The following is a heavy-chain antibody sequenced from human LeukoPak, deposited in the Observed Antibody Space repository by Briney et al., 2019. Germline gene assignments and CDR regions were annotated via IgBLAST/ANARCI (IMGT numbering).Heavy chain of an antibody. CDR1: GFTFSSYS. CDR2: IYSGGST. J-gene: IGHJ5*02. V-gene: IGHV3-53*01. CDR3: ARSSSSWPNWFDP. D-gene: IGHD6-13*01. Sequence: GGSLRLSCAASGFTFSSYSMNWVRQAPGKGLEWVSVIYSGGSTYYADSVKGRFTISRDNSKNTLYLQMNSLRAEDTAVYYCARSSSSWPNWFDPWGQGTLVTVSS.